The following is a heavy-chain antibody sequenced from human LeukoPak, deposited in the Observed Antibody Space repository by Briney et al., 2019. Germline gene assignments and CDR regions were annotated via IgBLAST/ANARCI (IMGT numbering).Heavy chain of an antibody. J-gene: IGHJ4*02. CDR1: GYTFTSYG. D-gene: IGHD1-26*01. Sequence: ASVKVSCKASGYTFTSYGISWVRQAPGQGLDGMGWISAYNGNTNHAQKLQGRVTMTTDTSTSTAYMELRSLRSDDTAVYYCARAEVGATAVDYRGQGTLVTASS. CDR2: ISAYNGNT. V-gene: IGHV1-18*01. CDR3: ARAEVGATAVDY.